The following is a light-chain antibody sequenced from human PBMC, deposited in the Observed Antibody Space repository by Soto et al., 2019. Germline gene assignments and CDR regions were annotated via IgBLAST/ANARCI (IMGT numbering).Light chain of an antibody. CDR3: QQLRSYPST. Sequence: IQVTQSPSSLSASVGDRVTITCRASQDISIYLAWYQQKPGKAPTLLIYAASTLQSGVPSRFSGSGFGTDFTLTISSLQAEDFASYYCQQLRSYPSTFGGGTKVDIK. CDR1: QDISIY. CDR2: AAS. J-gene: IGKJ4*01. V-gene: IGKV1-9*01.